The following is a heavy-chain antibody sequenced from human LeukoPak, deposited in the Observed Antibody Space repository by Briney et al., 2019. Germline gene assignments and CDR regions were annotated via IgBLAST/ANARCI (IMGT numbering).Heavy chain of an antibody. CDR3: AKWGYCSGGSCQLTQYFQH. V-gene: IGHV3-23*01. J-gene: IGHJ1*01. Sequence: GGSLRLSCVASGFTFSSYAMSWVRQAPGKGLEWVSGISDSGGSTYYADSVRGRFTISRDNSKNTLYLQMNSLRAEDTAVYYCAKWGYCSGGSCQLTQYFQHWGQGTLVTVSS. CDR1: GFTFSSYA. CDR2: ISDSGGST. D-gene: IGHD2-15*01.